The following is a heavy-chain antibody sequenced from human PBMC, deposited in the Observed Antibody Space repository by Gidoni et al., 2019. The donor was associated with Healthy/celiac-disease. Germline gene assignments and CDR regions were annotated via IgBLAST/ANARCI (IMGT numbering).Heavy chain of an antibody. CDR2: ISCSGGST. Sequence: EVQLLESGGGLVQPGGSLGLSCAGSGFHFSSYAMSWVRQAPGKGLGWVSAISCSGGSTYYADSLKGRFTISRDNSKNTLYLQMNSLRAEDTAVYYCAKGYCSSTSCYPSAFDYWGQGTLVTVSS. J-gene: IGHJ4*02. V-gene: IGHV3-23*01. D-gene: IGHD2-2*01. CDR1: GFHFSSYA. CDR3: AKGYCSSTSCYPSAFDY.